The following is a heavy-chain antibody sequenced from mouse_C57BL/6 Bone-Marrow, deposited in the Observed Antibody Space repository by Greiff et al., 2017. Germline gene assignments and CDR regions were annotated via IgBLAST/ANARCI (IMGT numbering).Heavy chain of an antibody. J-gene: IGHJ3*01. CDR2: IDPSDSYT. Sequence: QVQLQQPGAELVMPGASVKLSCKASGYTFTSYWMHWVKQRPGQGLEWIGEIDPSDSYTNYNQKFKGKSTLTVDKSSSTAYMQLSSLASEDSAVYYCERRAGSSYWFAYWGQGTLVTVSA. CDR3: ERRAGSSYWFAY. CDR1: GYTFTSYW. V-gene: IGHV1-69*01. D-gene: IGHD1-1*01.